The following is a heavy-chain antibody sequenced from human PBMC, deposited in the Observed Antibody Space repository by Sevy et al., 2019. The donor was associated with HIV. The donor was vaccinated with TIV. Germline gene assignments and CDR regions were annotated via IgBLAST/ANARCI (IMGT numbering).Heavy chain of an antibody. CDR2: IYQDGSEK. Sequence: GGSLRLSCAASGFSFRSYWMTWVRQAPGKGLEWVASIYQDGSEKYYMDSVKGRFTVFRDNAKNSLFLQMNSLRVEDTDVYYYAREGGYGDYMLSYYYGMDVWGQGTTVTVSS. CDR1: GFSFRSYW. CDR3: AREGGYGDYMLSYYYGMDV. D-gene: IGHD3-16*01. J-gene: IGHJ6*02. V-gene: IGHV3-7*01.